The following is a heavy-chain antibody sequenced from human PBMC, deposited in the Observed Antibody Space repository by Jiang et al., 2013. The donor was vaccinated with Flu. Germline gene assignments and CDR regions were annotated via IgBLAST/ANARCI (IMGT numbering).Heavy chain of an antibody. CDR1: GGSISSYY. Sequence: PGLVKPSETLSLTCTVSGGSISSYYWSWIRQPPGKGLEWIGYIYYSGSTNYNPSLKSRVTISVDTSKNQFSLKLSSVTAADTAVYYCARDGPGDYYYYGMDVWGQGTTVTVSS. J-gene: IGHJ6*02. CDR2: IYYSGST. CDR3: ARDGPGDYYYYGMDV. V-gene: IGHV4-59*01. D-gene: IGHD7-27*01.